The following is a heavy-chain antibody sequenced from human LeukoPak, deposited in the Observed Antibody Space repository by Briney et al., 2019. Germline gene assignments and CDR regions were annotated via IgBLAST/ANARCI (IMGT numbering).Heavy chain of an antibody. Sequence: GGSLRLSCAASGFTLSNHWMTWVRQVPGRGPEWVANVNRDGSETYYLDSVKGRFTISKDNAKNSLYLQMNSLRAEDTALYHCARNNGMDVWGQGATVIVSS. CDR3: ARNNGMDV. V-gene: IGHV3-7*03. CDR2: VNRDGSET. CDR1: GFTLSNHW. J-gene: IGHJ6*02.